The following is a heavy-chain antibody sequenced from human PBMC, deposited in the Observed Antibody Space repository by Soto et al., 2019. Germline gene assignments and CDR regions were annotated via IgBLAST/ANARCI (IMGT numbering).Heavy chain of an antibody. D-gene: IGHD3-22*01. J-gene: IGHJ4*02. CDR2: ISSSSSTI. CDR1: GFTFSSYS. CDR3: ARDMDAMIVPYGFDD. Sequence: GGSLRLSCAASGFTFSSYSMNWVRQAPGKGLEWVSYISSSSSTIYYADSVKGRFTISRDNAKNSLYLQMNSLRDEDTAVYYCARDMDAMIVPYGFDDWGQGTLVTVSS. V-gene: IGHV3-48*02.